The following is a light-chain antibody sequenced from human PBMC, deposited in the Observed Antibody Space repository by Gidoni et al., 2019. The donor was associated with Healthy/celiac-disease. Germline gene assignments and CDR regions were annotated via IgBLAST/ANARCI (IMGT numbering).Light chain of an antibody. Sequence: DIQMTQSPSSLSASVGDRVTITCQASQDISNYLNWYQQKPGKAPKLLIYDASNLETGVPSRFGGSGSGTDFTFTISSLQPEDIATYYCQQYDNRPLTFGPGTKVDIK. CDR1: QDISNY. V-gene: IGKV1-33*01. CDR2: DAS. CDR3: QQYDNRPLT. J-gene: IGKJ3*01.